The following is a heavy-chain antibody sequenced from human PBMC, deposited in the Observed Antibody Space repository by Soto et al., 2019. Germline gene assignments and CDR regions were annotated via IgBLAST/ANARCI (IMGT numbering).Heavy chain of an antibody. Sequence: GGSLRLSCAASGFTFSSYAMSWVRQAPGKGLEWVPAISGRGDSSYYADSVKGRFTISRDNSKNTLYLQMNSLRAEDTAVYYCANAYCSSTSCRAEYFQHWGQGTLVTVSS. CDR3: ANAYCSSTSCRAEYFQH. V-gene: IGHV3-23*01. J-gene: IGHJ1*01. CDR1: GFTFSSYA. CDR2: ISGRGDSS. D-gene: IGHD2-2*01.